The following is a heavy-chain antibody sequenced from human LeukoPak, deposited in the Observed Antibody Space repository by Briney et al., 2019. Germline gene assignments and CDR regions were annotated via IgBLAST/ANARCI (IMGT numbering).Heavy chain of an antibody. CDR2: ISYDGSNK. CDR1: GFTFSGYG. D-gene: IGHD5-12*01. Sequence: GGSLRLSCAASGFTFSGYGMHWVRQAPGKGLEWVAVISYDGSNKYYADSVKGRFTISRDNSKNTLYLQMNSLRAEDTAVYYCAKAPKYYSGYDSVDYWGQGTLVTVSS. J-gene: IGHJ4*02. V-gene: IGHV3-30*18. CDR3: AKAPKYYSGYDSVDY.